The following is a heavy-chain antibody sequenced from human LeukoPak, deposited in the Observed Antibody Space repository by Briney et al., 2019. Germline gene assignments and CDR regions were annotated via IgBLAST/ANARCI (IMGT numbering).Heavy chain of an antibody. CDR3: ARGVDTAIVYDY. CDR1: GGSISSYY. Sequence: SETLSLTCTVSGGSISSYYWSWIRQPPGKGLEWIGYIYYSGSTNYNPSLKSRVTISVDTSKNQFSLKLSSVTAADTAVYYCARGVDTAIVYDYWGQGTLVTVSS. J-gene: IGHJ4*02. V-gene: IGHV4-59*08. CDR2: IYYSGST. D-gene: IGHD5-18*01.